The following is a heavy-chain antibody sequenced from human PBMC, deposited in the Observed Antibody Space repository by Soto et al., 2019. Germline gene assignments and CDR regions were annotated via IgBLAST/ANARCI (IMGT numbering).Heavy chain of an antibody. CDR3: AKESMPDHYSDTLFDY. Sequence: QLLESGGGLVQPGGSLRLCCEASGFSFSRYALSWVRQAPGKGLEWVSTFSAGGRAYYADSVKGRFTIAKDTSKNTLHLQASSLRAEDTAVYYCAKESMPDHYSDTLFDYWGQGTRVTVSS. D-gene: IGHD2-15*01. CDR2: FSAGGRA. CDR1: GFSFSRYA. J-gene: IGHJ4*02. V-gene: IGHV3-23*01.